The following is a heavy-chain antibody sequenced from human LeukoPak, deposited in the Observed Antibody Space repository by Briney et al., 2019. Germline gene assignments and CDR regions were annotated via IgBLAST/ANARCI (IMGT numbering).Heavy chain of an antibody. V-gene: IGHV3-7*01. CDR3: ARKSGYYDSSGSFDI. CDR2: IRPDGSEK. CDR1: GFIFSSYW. Sequence: GGSLRLSCTTSGFIFSSYWMSWVRQAPGKGLEWVANIRPDGSEKQYVDSMKGRFTISRDNAKNSLYLQMNSLRAEDTAVYYCARKSGYYDSSGSFDIWGQGTMVTVSS. J-gene: IGHJ3*02. D-gene: IGHD3-22*01.